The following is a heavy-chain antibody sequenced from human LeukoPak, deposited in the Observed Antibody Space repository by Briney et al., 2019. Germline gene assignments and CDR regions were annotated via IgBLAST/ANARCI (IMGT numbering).Heavy chain of an antibody. CDR2: IRYDGSNK. CDR1: GFTFSSYA. CDR3: AKDSRTRSGAAGVDY. Sequence: GGSLRRSCAASGFTFSSYAMHWVRQAPGKGLEWVAFIRYDGSNKYYADSVKGRFTISRDNSKNTLYLQMNSLRAEDTAVYYCAKDSRTRSGAAGVDYWGQGTLVTVSS. V-gene: IGHV3-30*02. J-gene: IGHJ4*02. D-gene: IGHD2-15*01.